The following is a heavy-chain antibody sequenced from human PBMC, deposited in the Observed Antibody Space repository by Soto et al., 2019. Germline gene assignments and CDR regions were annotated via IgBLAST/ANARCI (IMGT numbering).Heavy chain of an antibody. J-gene: IGHJ4*02. CDR3: AKQPLGYCSGGSCYSQAQALYFDY. Sequence: GGSLRLSCAASGFTFSSYAMSWVRQAPGKGLEWVSAISGSGGSTYYADSVKGRFTISRDNSKNTLYLQMNSLRAEDTAVYYCAKQPLGYCSGGSCYSQAQALYFDYWGQGTLVTVSS. CDR2: ISGSGGST. D-gene: IGHD2-15*01. CDR1: GFTFSSYA. V-gene: IGHV3-23*01.